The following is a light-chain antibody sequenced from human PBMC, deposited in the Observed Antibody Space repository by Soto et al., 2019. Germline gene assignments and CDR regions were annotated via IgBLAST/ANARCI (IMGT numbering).Light chain of an antibody. Sequence: EIVLTQSPGTLSLSPGQRATLSCRASQSVSSSYLAWYQQKPGQAPRLLIYRASSRATGIPDRFSGSGSGTDFILTISRLEHEDVAVYYCQQYGSSPPFTFGPGTKVDIK. CDR1: QSVSSSY. V-gene: IGKV3-20*01. CDR2: RAS. CDR3: QQYGSSPPFT. J-gene: IGKJ3*01.